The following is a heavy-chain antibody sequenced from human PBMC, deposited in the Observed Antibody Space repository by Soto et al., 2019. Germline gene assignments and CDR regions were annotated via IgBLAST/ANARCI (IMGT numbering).Heavy chain of an antibody. D-gene: IGHD6-13*01. CDR1: GYTFTGYF. J-gene: IGHJ6*02. Sequence: GASVKVSCKASGYTFTGYFTHWVRQAPGQGLEWMGWINPNSGGTNYAETFQGRVTMTRATSINTVYMELSRLTSDDTAVYFCARKYLRINSWYEASMDVWGQGTTVTVSS. V-gene: IGHV1-2*02. CDR2: INPNSGGT. CDR3: ARKYLRINSWYEASMDV.